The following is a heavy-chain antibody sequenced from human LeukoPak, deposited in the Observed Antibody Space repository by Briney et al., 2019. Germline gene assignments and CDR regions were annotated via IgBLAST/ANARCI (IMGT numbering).Heavy chain of an antibody. CDR1: GYTFTNYG. CDR2: ISAYTGKT. CDR3: ASGRTIFYYYMDV. V-gene: IGHV1-18*01. J-gene: IGHJ6*03. D-gene: IGHD3-3*02. Sequence: ASVKVSCKASGYTFTNYGITWVRQASGQGIEWMGWISAYTGKTNSAQKLQGRVTMTTDTSTSTGYMELRSLRSEDTAIYYCASGRTIFYYYMDVWGKGTTVTISS.